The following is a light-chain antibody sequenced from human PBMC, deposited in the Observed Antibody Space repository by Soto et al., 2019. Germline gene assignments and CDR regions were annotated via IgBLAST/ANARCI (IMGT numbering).Light chain of an antibody. V-gene: IGKV3-20*01. Sequence: EIVLTQSPGTLSLSPGERATLSCRASQNLISDYLAWYQQKPGQPPRLLIYGASLRATGIPDRFSGSGSGTNFTLNISTVEPEDSAVYYCQRYGRSPTWTFGQGTKGDIK. CDR3: QRYGRSPTWT. CDR1: QNLISDY. CDR2: GAS. J-gene: IGKJ1*01.